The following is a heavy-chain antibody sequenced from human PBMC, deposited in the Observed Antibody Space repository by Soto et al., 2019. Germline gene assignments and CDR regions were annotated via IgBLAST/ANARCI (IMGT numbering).Heavy chain of an antibody. CDR1: GFTFDDYT. D-gene: IGHD5-12*01. CDR3: AKDRGRDGYNFQQPLDY. J-gene: IGHJ4*02. CDR2: ISWDGGST. V-gene: IGHV3-43*01. Sequence: EVQLVESGGVVVQPGGSRRLSCAASGFTFDDYTMHWVRQAPGKGLEWVSLISWDGGSTYYADSVKGRFTISRDNSKNSLYLQMNSLRTEDTALYYCAKDRGRDGYNFQQPLDYWGQGTLVTVSS.